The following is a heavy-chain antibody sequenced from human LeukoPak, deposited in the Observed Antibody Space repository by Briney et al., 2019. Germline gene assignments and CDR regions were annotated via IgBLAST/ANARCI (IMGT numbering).Heavy chain of an antibody. D-gene: IGHD3-3*01. CDR2: ISGSGGST. V-gene: IGHV3-23*01. Sequence: GASLRLSCAASGLTFSSYAMSWVRQAPGKGLEWVSTISGSGGSTYYADSVKGRFTISRDNPKNTLYLQMNSLRVEDTAVCYCAKDRSVGVAIYYYYGMDVWGQGTTVTVSS. CDR1: GLTFSSYA. CDR3: AKDRSVGVAIYYYYGMDV. J-gene: IGHJ6*02.